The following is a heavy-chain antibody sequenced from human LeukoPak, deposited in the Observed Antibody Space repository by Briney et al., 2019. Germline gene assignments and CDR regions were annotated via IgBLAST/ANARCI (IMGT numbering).Heavy chain of an antibody. D-gene: IGHD6-6*01. Sequence: SQTLSLTCTVSGGSFSSSTYYWSWIRQPAGKGLEWIGRIYSTGSTSYNPSLKSRVTMSVDTSKNHFSLKLSSVTAADTAVYYCARVAAARPDYFDYWGQGALVTVSS. CDR3: ARVAAARPDYFDY. CDR1: GGSFSSSTYY. CDR2: IYSTGST. V-gene: IGHV4-61*02. J-gene: IGHJ4*02.